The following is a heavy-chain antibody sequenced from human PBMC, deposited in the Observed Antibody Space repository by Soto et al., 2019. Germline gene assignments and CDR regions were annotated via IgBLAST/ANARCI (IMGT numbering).Heavy chain of an antibody. CDR2: IIPIPGTA. CDR3: ARSQGSSTSLEIYYYYYYGMDV. Sequence: QVQLVQSGAEVKKPGSSVKVSCKASGGTFSSYAISWVRQAPGQGLEWMGGIIPIPGTANYAQKFQGRVTSGAEEGTSTGYGGLRRVRSEGAGVWYGARSQGSSTSLEIYYYYYYGMDVWGQGTTVTVSS. CDR1: GGTFSSYA. D-gene: IGHD2-2*01. J-gene: IGHJ6*02. V-gene: IGHV1-69*01.